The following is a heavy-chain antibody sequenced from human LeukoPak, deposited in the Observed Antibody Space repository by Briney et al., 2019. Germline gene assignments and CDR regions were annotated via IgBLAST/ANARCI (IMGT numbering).Heavy chain of an antibody. D-gene: IGHD3-10*01. CDR1: GFTFSSYE. CDR3: XXXRGDRRFARFDY. Sequence: PGGSLRLSCAASGFTFSSYEMNWVRQAPGKGLEWVSYISSSGSTIYYADSVKGRFTISRDNAKNSLYLQMTSLRAEDTAVYYXXXXRGDRRFARFDYWGQGTLVTVSS. V-gene: IGHV3-48*03. CDR2: ISSSGSTI. J-gene: IGHJ4*02.